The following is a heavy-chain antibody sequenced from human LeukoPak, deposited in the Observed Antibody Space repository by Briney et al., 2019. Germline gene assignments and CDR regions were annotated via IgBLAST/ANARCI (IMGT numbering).Heavy chain of an antibody. J-gene: IGHJ5*02. V-gene: IGHV4-59*01. CDR3: ARIYDSAISTVAYNSFDP. CDR1: LGSFKRCY. Sequence: PSETLALLCAVWLGSFKRCYRRWMTQPPGKGLEWIGYIYYSGSINYNPSLKSRVTISVDTSKNQFSLKLSAVTAADTAVYYWARIYDSAISTVAYNSFDPWGQGTLVTVSS. D-gene: IGHD3-22*01. CDR2: IYYSGSI.